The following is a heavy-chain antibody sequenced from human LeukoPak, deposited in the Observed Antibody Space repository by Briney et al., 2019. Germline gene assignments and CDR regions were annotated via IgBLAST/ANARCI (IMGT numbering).Heavy chain of an antibody. CDR3: AWLDSSGYWPFDY. CDR2: IYYSGTT. CDR1: GASISDSDFF. V-gene: IGHV4-39*07. J-gene: IGHJ4*02. Sequence: NPSETLSPTCTVSGASISDSDFFWAWVRQPPGKGLEWIGNIYYSGTTYYNPSLKSRVTISVDTSKNQFSLKLSSVTAADTAVYYCAWLDSSGYWPFDYWGQGTLVTVSS. D-gene: IGHD3-22*01.